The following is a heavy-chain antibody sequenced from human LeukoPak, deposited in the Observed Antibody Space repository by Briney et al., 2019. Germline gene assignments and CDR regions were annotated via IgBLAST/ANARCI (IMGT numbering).Heavy chain of an antibody. V-gene: IGHV3-48*03. J-gene: IGHJ4*02. Sequence: GGSLRLSCVASGFTSSTYEMNWVRPAPGEGLEWVSYISGSGGTTYYADSEQGPFNISRDNTKNSLYLQMNSLRAEDTAVYYCARASPQKLGYFDYWGQGTLVTVSS. CDR1: GFTSSTYE. CDR3: ARASPQKLGYFDY. D-gene: IGHD3-16*01. CDR2: ISGSGGTT.